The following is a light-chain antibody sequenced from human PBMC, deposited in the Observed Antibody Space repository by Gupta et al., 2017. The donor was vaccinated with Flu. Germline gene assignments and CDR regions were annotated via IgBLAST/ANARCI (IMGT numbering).Light chain of an antibody. Sequence: QSVLTQPPSVSGAPGQRVTISCTGSSSNIGAGFDVHWYQQLPGRAPKLLIYDNDNRLSGVPDRFSGSKSGTSAALAITGLQAEEEADYYCQSYDSGLSGSGIFGGGTKVTVL. CDR2: DND. CDR3: QSYDSGLSGSGI. J-gene: IGLJ2*01. CDR1: SSNIGAGFD. V-gene: IGLV1-40*01.